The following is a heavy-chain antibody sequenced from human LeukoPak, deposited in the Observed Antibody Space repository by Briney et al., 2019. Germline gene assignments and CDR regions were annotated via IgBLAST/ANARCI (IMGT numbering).Heavy chain of an antibody. CDR1: GFTFSSYE. D-gene: IGHD3-22*01. V-gene: IGHV3-48*03. CDR2: ISSSGSTI. CDR3: AKDYYYDSSGYYPYYFDY. J-gene: IGHJ4*02. Sequence: GGSLRLSCAASGFTFSSYEMNWVRQAPGKGLEWVSYISSSGSTIYYADSVKGRFTISRDNSKNTLYLQMNSLRAEDTAVYYCAKDYYYDSSGYYPYYFDYWGQGTLVTVSS.